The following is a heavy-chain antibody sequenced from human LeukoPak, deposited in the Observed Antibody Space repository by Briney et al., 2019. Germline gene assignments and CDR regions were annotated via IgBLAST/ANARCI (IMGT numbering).Heavy chain of an antibody. V-gene: IGHV3-9*01. CDR2: ISWNSGSI. Sequence: GGSLRLSCAASGFTFDDYAMHWVRQAPGKGLEWVSGISWNSGSIGYADSVKGRFTISRDNAKNSLYLQMNSLRAEDTALYYCAKALDYYDSSGLDYWGQGTLVTVSS. D-gene: IGHD3-22*01. CDR3: AKALDYYDSSGLDY. J-gene: IGHJ4*02. CDR1: GFTFDDYA.